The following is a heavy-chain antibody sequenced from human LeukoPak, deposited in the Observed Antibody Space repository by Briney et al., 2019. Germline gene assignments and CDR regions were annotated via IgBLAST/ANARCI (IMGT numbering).Heavy chain of an antibody. J-gene: IGHJ4*02. D-gene: IGHD4-17*01. CDR3: ARPPRYGDYASYFDY. CDR1: GFTFSNYA. V-gene: IGHV3-23*01. Sequence: GGSLRLSCAASGFTFSNYAMSWVRQAPGKGLEWVSAISGSGGSTYYADSVKGRFTISRDNSKNTLYLQMNSLRAEDTAVYYCARPPRYGDYASYFDYWGQGTLVTVSS. CDR2: ISGSGGST.